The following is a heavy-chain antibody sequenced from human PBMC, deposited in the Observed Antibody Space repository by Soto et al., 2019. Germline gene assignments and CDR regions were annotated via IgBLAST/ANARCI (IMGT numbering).Heavy chain of an antibody. Sequence: ASVKVSCKGFGYSFMKYGINWVRQAPGQGLEWLGWMDPNSGSTGYAQNFQGRITMTRNISRNTAHMELSSLQSEDTAVYYCARERKFDFWRKGLDVWGQGTTVTVSS. D-gene: IGHD3-3*01. J-gene: IGHJ6*02. CDR3: ARERKFDFWRKGLDV. V-gene: IGHV1-8*01. CDR1: GYSFMKYG. CDR2: MDPNSGST.